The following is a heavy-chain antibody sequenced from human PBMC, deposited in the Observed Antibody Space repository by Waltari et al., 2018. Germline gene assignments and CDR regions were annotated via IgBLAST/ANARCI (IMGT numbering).Heavy chain of an antibody. J-gene: IGHJ4*02. D-gene: IGHD3-22*01. V-gene: IGHV3-23*03. CDR1: GFTFSSYA. CDR2: IYSGGST. Sequence: EVQLLESGGGLVQPGGSLRLSCAASGFTFSSYAMSWVRQAPGKGLEWVSAIYSGGSTYYADSVKGRFTISRDNSKNTLYLQMNSLRAEDTAVYYCAKDLKTYYYDSSGYYASWGQGTLVTVSS. CDR3: AKDLKTYYYDSSGYYAS.